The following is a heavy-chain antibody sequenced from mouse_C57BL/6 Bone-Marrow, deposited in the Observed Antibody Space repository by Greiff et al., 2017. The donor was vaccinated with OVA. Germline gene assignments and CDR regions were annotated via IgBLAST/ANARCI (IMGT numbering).Heavy chain of an antibody. D-gene: IGHD2-4*01. J-gene: IGHJ1*03. CDR1: GFTFSDYG. V-gene: IGHV5-17*01. Sequence: DVKLQESGGGLVKPGGSLKLSCAASGFTFSDYGMHWVRQAPEKGLEWVAYISSGSSTIYYADTVKGRFTISRDNAKNTLFLQMTSLRSEDTAMYYCATNYDYDWYFDVWGTGTTVTVSS. CDR3: ATNYDYDWYFDV. CDR2: ISSGSSTI.